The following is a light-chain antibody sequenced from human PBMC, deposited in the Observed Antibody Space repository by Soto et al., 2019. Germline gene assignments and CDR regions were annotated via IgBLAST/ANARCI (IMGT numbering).Light chain of an antibody. CDR1: STDIGAYNY. CDR3: NSYTTLSNRV. J-gene: IGLJ1*01. CDR2: EVT. V-gene: IGLV2-14*01. Sequence: QSVLTQPPSVSGAPGQRVTISCTGTSTDIGAYNYVSWYQQHPGKAPKLLIYEVTNRPSGVSNRFSGSKSGNTASLTISGLQAEDEANYYCNSYTTLSNRVFGTGTKLTVL.